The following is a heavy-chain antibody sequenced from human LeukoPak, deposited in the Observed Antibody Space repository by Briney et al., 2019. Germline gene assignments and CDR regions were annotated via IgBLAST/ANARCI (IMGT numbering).Heavy chain of an antibody. CDR3: TRHPTRNIAVADPYYFDY. Sequence: SETLSLTCTVSGGSISSSTYYWGWIRQPPGQGLEWIGSIYYSESTYYNPSLESRVTISVDTSKNQFSLKLSSVTAADTAVYYCTRHPTRNIAVADPYYFDYWGQGTLVTVSS. CDR2: IYYSEST. V-gene: IGHV4-39*01. D-gene: IGHD6-19*01. J-gene: IGHJ4*02. CDR1: GGSISSSTYY.